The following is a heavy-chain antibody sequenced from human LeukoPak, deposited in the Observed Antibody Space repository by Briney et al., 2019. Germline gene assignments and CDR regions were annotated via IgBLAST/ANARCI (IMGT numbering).Heavy chain of an antibody. CDR1: DGSISDYY. J-gene: IGHJ4*02. V-gene: IGHV4-59*01. CDR3: ARNIRGRAVVPGY. Sequence: ASETLSLTCTVSDGSISDYYWSWIRQPPGKGLEWIGYIYYSGSTSYNPSLRSRVTMSLDTSKNQFSLKLSSMTAADTALYYCARNIRGRAVVPGYWGQGTLVTVSS. CDR2: IYYSGST. D-gene: IGHD6-19*01.